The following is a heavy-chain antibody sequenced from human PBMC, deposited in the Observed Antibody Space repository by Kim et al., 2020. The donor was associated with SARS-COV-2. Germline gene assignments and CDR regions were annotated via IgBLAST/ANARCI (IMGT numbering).Heavy chain of an antibody. Sequence: SETLSLTCTVSGGSISSSSYYWGWIRQPPGKGLEWIGSIYYSGSTYYNPSLKSRVTISVDTSKNQFSLKLSSVTAADTAVYYCARDQYSSVRYYYYYGMDVWGQGTTVTVSS. D-gene: IGHD6-19*01. CDR1: GGSISSSSYY. J-gene: IGHJ6*02. V-gene: IGHV4-39*07. CDR3: ARDQYSSVRYYYYYGMDV. CDR2: IYYSGST.